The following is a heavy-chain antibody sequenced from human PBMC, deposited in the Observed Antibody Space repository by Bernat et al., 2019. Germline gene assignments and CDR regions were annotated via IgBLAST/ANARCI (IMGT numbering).Heavy chain of an antibody. CDR2: IKSKTDGGTT. V-gene: IGHV3-15*01. D-gene: IGHD2-15*01. CDR1: GFTFSSYG. J-gene: IGHJ6*03. CDR3: TTHYCSGGSCYSYYYYMDV. Sequence: VQLVESGGGVVQPGRSLRLSCAASGFTFSSYGMHWVRQAPGKGLEWVGRIKSKTDGGTTDYAAPVKGRFTISRDDSKNTLYLQMNSLKTEDTAVYYCTTHYCSGGSCYSYYYYMDVWGKGTTVTVSS.